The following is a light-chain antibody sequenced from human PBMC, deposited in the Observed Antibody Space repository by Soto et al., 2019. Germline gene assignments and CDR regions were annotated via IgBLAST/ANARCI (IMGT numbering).Light chain of an antibody. CDR2: AVS. V-gene: IGKV1-6*01. J-gene: IGKJ4*01. Sequence: AIQMTQSPSSLSASVGDRVTITCRASQGIGNDLAWYHQKPGKAPKQLIYAVSSLQSGVPSRISGSGSGADFTLTIRSLQSEDLGTYYCLQDHNLLTFGGGTKVELK. CDR3: LQDHNLLT. CDR1: QGIGND.